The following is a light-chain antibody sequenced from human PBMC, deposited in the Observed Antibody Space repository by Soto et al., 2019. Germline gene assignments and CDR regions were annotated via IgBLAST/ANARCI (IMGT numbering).Light chain of an antibody. Sequence: AIRMTQSPSSFSASTGDRVTITCRASQGISSYLAWYQQKPGKAPKLLIYAASTLQSGVPSRFSGSGSGTDFTLTISCLQSEDFATYYCHHYYSYLRTFGQGTKVEIK. CDR2: AAS. CDR3: HHYYSYLRT. CDR1: QGISSY. J-gene: IGKJ1*01. V-gene: IGKV1-8*01.